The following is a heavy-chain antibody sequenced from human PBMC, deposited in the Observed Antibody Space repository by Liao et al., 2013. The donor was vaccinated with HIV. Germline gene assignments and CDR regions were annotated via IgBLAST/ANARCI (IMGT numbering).Heavy chain of an antibody. CDR3: ARTISGSGPLYYYMDV. Sequence: QVELLQWGAGQLKPSDTLSLTCGVYGGSLSGSYWSWIRQPPGKGLEWIGEIIHSGRTNYNPSLKSRVTISVDTSKNQVSLMLTSVTAADTAMYYCARTISGSGPLYYYMDVWDKGNTVTVSS. V-gene: IGHV4-34*12. CDR1: GGSLSGSY. D-gene: IGHD1-26*01. J-gene: IGHJ6*03. CDR2: IIHSGRT.